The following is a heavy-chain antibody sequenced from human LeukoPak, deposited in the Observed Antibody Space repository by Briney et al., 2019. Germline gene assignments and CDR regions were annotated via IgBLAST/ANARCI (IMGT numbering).Heavy chain of an antibody. CDR1: GYTFTGYY. J-gene: IGHJ3*02. Sequence: GASVKVSCKASGYTFTGYYMHWVRQAPGQGLEWMGWINHNSGGTNYARKFQGRVTMTRDTSISTAYMELSRLRSDDTAVYYCARVPYYYDSSGYYYGDAFDIWGQGTMVTVSS. D-gene: IGHD3-22*01. CDR3: ARVPYYYDSSGYYYGDAFDI. V-gene: IGHV1-2*02. CDR2: INHNSGGT.